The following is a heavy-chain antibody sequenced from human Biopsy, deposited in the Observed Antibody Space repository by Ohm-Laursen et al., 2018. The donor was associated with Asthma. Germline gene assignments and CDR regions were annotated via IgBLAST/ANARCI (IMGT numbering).Heavy chain of an antibody. J-gene: IGHJ4*02. CDR1: GGTFNYA. D-gene: IGHD3-10*01. CDR3: ASETGHSYGSGSEYYFDY. CDR2: IIPIFVTT. Sequence: SVKVSCKASGGTFNYAITWLRQAPGQGLEWMGGIIPIFVTTNYAQKFKGRVTITADESSSTAYMELSSLRSEDTAVYYCASETGHSYGSGSEYYFDYWGLGTLVTVSS. V-gene: IGHV1-69*13.